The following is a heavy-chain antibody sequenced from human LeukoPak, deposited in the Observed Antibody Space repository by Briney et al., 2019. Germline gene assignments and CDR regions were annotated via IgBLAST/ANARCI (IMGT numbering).Heavy chain of an antibody. CDR2: IIPIFGTA. D-gene: IGHD2-15*01. CDR1: GGTFSSYA. J-gene: IGHJ5*02. Sequence: GASVKVSCKASGGTFSSYAISWVRQAPGQGLEWMGGIIPIFGTANYAQKFQGRVTITTDESTSTAYMELSSLRSEDTAVYYCAREGYCSGGSCYPGYNWFDPWRQGTLVTVSS. V-gene: IGHV1-69*05. CDR3: AREGYCSGGSCYPGYNWFDP.